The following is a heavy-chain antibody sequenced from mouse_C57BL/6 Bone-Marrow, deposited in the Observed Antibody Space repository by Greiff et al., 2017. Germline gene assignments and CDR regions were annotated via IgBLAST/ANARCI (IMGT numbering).Heavy chain of an antibody. CDR2: ISNGGGST. CDR3: ARGYYGSLDY. D-gene: IGHD1-1*01. V-gene: IGHV5-12*01. J-gene: IGHJ2*01. CDR1: GFTFSDYY. Sequence: EVQRVESGGGLVQPGGSLKLSCAASGFTFSDYYMYWVRQTPEQRLEWVAFISNGGGSTYYPDTVKGRFTISRDNAKNTLYLQMSRLKSEDTAMYYCARGYYGSLDYWGQGTTLTVSS.